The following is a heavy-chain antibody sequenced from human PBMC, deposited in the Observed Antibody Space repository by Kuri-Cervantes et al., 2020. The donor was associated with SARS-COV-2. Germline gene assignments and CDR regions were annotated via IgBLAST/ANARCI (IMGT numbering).Heavy chain of an antibody. CDR3: ARAKSPNAALVPADY. CDR1: GFAVRNTY. V-gene: IGHV3-53*01. J-gene: IGHJ4*02. Sequence: GESLKISCAASGFAVRNTYMAWVRQAPRKGLECVSVIYSGGNTYYADSVKGRFTISRDSSKNTLYLQMNGLRAEDTAVYYCARAKSPNAALVPADYWGQGTLVTVSS. CDR2: IYSGGNT. D-gene: IGHD5-18*01.